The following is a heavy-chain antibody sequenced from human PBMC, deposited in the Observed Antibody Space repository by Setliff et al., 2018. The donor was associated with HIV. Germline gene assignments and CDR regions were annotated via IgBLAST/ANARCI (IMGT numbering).Heavy chain of an antibody. J-gene: IGHJ3*02. CDR2: IGTYSGNT. Sequence: GASVKVSCKASGYNFTNYGIGWVRQAPGQGLEYLGWIGTYSGNTDYAQSVQGRVTMTTDTSTSTAYMELRSLRSDDTAVYYCARDRGVYCISSSCYSPVDAFDIWGQGTMVTVSS. CDR3: ARDRGVYCISSSCYSPVDAFDI. V-gene: IGHV1-18*01. D-gene: IGHD2-2*01. CDR1: GYNFTNYG.